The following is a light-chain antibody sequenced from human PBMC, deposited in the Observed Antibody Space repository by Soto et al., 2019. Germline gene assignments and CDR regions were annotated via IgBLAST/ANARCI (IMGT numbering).Light chain of an antibody. Sequence: QSALTQPASVSGSPGQSIAISCTGTSSDVGGYNFVAWYQQHPGKAPKLMIYNVSYRPSGVSSRFSGSKSGNTASLTISGIQAEDEADYYCSSHTSSSPYVFGTGTKLTVL. V-gene: IGLV2-14*01. CDR1: SSDVGGYNF. J-gene: IGLJ1*01. CDR2: NVS. CDR3: SSHTSSSPYV.